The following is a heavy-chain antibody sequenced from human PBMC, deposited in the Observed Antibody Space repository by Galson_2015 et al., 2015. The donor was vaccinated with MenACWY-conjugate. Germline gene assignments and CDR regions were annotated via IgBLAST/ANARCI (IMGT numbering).Heavy chain of an antibody. CDR1: GFTFTNYS. D-gene: IGHD4-17*01. V-gene: IGHV3-48*04. Sequence: SLRLSCAASGFTFTNYSMNWVRQAPGKGLEWVSYISSSGSTIYYADSVKGRFTISRDNAGTSLYLQMNSLRVEDTAVYYCARDLYGDYALDYWGQGTLVTVSS. CDR2: ISSSGSTI. CDR3: ARDLYGDYALDY. J-gene: IGHJ4*02.